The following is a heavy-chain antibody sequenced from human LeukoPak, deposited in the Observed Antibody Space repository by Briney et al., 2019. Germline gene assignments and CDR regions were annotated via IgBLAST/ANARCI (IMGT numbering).Heavy chain of an antibody. CDR3: ARVGSYGSVLYYFDY. D-gene: IGHD5-18*01. CDR1: GFTFSDYY. V-gene: IGHV3-11*06. Sequence: PGGSLRLSCAASGFTFSDYYMNWIRQAPGKGLEWVSYISSSSSYTNYADSVKGRFTISRDNAKNSLYLQMNSLRAEDTAVYYCARVGSYGSVLYYFDYWGQGTLVTVSS. CDR2: ISSSSSYT. J-gene: IGHJ4*02.